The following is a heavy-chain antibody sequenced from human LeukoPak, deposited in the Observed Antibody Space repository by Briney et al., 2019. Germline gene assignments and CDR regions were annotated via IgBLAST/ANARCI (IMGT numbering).Heavy chain of an antibody. CDR3: ARVIGLGWQSPQHYFDP. CDR2: ISSTSSTM. CDR1: GFTFSSYA. V-gene: IGHV3-48*01. J-gene: IGHJ4*01. Sequence: GGSLRLSCAASGFTFSSYAMHWVRQAPGKGLEWVSYISSTSSTMFYADSVKGRFTISRDNAKKSLYLQMNSLRAEDTAVYYCARVIGLGWQSPQHYFDPWGQGTPVNVSS. D-gene: IGHD3-22*01.